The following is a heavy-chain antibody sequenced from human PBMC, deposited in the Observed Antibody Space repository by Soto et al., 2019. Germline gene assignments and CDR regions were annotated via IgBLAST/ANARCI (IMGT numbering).Heavy chain of an antibody. CDR1: GFTVSSYA. J-gene: IGHJ4*01. D-gene: IGHD7-27*01. CDR3: AARPVSTLGHLDY. Sequence: GGSVRLSCAASGFTVSSYAMSWVRQAPGKGLEWVSGISGGDGNTYYADSVKGRFAISRDNSKNTLYLQMNSLGVEDTAVYYCAARPVSTLGHLDYRGHVILFTVSS. CDR2: ISGGDGNT. V-gene: IGHV3-23*01.